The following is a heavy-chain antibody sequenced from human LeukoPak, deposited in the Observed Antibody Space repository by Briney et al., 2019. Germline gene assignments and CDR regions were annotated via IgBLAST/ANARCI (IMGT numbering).Heavy chain of an antibody. CDR2: INHSGST. CDR1: GGSFSGYY. Sequence: SETLSLTCAVYGGSFSGYYWSWIRQPPGKGLEWIGEINHSGSTNYNPSLKSRVTISVDTSKNQFSLKLSSVTAADTAVYYCARGDYYDSSGYYYWGQGTLVTVSS. V-gene: IGHV4-34*01. J-gene: IGHJ4*02. D-gene: IGHD3-22*01. CDR3: ARGDYYDSSGYYY.